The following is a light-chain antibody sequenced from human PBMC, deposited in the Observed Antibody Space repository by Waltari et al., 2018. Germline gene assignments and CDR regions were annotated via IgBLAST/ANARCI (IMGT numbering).Light chain of an antibody. CDR1: QNIRND. V-gene: IGKV1-39*01. J-gene: IGKJ4*01. CDR3: QHTYRAPLT. Sequence: DIQLTQSPSSLSASVGDRVTITCRASQNIRNDLNWYQQKPGKAPKLLIYTASTLQSGVPSRFSGIGSWSDFTLTINGLQPEDFATYYCQHTYRAPLTFGGGTMVEIE. CDR2: TAS.